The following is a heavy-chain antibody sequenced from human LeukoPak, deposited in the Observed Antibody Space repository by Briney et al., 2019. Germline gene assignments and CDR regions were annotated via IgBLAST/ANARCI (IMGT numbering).Heavy chain of an antibody. CDR3: VKDLYKGDSASWYFFHY. J-gene: IGHJ4*02. CDR2: ISANGGST. D-gene: IGHD6-13*01. V-gene: IGHV3-64D*06. Sequence: PGGSLRLSCAASGFTFSSYGMHWVRQAPGKGLEYVSGISANGGSTYHADSVKGRFTISRDTSKNTLYLQMSSLRAEDTAMYYCVKDLYKGDSASWYFFHYWGQGTLVTVSS. CDR1: GFTFSSYG.